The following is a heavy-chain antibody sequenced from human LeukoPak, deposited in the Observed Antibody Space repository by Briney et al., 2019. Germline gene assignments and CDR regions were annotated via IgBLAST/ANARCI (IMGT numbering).Heavy chain of an antibody. CDR2: IYYRGST. D-gene: IGHD2-15*01. Sequence: SETLSLTCIVSGGSINPYYWSWIRQPPGSGLEWIAYIYYRGSTSYNPSLKSRVAISVDTSNNEVSLKLSSVTAADTAVYYCARHGYCSGGSCYWDYWGQGTLVTVSS. V-gene: IGHV4-59*08. CDR3: ARHGYCSGGSCYWDY. CDR1: GGSINPYY. J-gene: IGHJ4*02.